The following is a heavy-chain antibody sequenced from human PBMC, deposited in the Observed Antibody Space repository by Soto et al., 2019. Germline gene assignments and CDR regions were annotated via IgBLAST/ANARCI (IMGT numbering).Heavy chain of an antibody. J-gene: IGHJ6*02. CDR3: ARHIPIFGLDV. CDR1: GASINTYY. CDR2: IFYNGST. V-gene: IGHV4-59*08. Sequence: QVQLQESGPGLVKPSETLSLTYTVSGASINTYYWSWIRQPPGKGLEWIGYIFYNGSTNYNPSLKSRVTISGDTWKNQFSLKLSSVTAADTAMYYCARHIPIFGLDVWGQGTSLTVSS. D-gene: IGHD7-27*01.